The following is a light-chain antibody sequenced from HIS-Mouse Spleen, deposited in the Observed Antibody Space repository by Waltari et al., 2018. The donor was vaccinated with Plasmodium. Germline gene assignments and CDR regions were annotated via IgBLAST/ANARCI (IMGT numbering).Light chain of an antibody. Sequence: EIVMTQSPATLSVSPGERATLSCRASQSVSSNLAWYQQKPGQAPMLLIYGASTSATGIPARFSGSGSGTEFTLNISSMQSEDFAVYYCQQYNNWPPWTFGQGTKVEIK. J-gene: IGKJ1*01. CDR3: QQYNNWPPWT. CDR2: GAS. V-gene: IGKV3-15*01. CDR1: QSVSSN.